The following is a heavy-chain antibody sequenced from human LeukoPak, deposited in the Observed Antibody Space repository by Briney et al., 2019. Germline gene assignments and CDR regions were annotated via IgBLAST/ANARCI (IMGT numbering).Heavy chain of an antibody. CDR3: ARGAVAGLDY. CDR1: GGSFSGYY. D-gene: IGHD6-19*01. V-gene: IGHV4-34*01. CDR2: INHSGST. J-gene: IGHJ4*02. Sequence: SETPSLTCAVYGGSFSGYYWSWIRQPPGKGLEWIGEINHSGSTNYNPSLKSRVTISVDTSKNQFSLKLSSVTAADTAVYYCARGAVAGLDYWGQGTLVTVSS.